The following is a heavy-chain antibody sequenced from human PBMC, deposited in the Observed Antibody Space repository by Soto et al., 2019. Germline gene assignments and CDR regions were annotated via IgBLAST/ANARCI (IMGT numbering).Heavy chain of an antibody. Sequence: ASVKVSCKSSGYRFNTYYLHWVRQAPGQGLEWMGMIHPSGGGSTYAQKFLGRVTMTMDSSTSTVFMELTSLRSADTAVYYCARGGHIAVVTDSFDSWGQGTLVTVSS. J-gene: IGHJ4*02. CDR2: IHPSGGGS. V-gene: IGHV1-46*02. CDR3: ARGGHIAVVTDSFDS. CDR1: GYRFNTYY. D-gene: IGHD2-21*02.